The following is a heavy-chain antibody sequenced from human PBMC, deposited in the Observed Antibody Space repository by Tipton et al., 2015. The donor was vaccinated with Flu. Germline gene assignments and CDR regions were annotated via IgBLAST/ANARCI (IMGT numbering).Heavy chain of an antibody. CDR2: IKQDGSEK. D-gene: IGHD2-15*01. Sequence: SLRLSCAASEFTFSSDWMSWVRQAPGKGLGGLANIKQDGSEKYYVDSVKGRFTISRDNAENSLYLKMNSLRAEDTAVYFCARESGSRPNSAFDIWGHGTLAPVSP. J-gene: IGHJ3*02. V-gene: IGHV3-7*01. CDR1: EFTFSSDW. CDR3: ARESGSRPNSAFDI.